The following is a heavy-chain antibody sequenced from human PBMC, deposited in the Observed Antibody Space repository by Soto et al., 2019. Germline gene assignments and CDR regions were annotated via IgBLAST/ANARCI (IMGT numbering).Heavy chain of an antibody. CDR1: GGSISSYY. J-gene: IGHJ6*02. V-gene: IGHV4-4*07. CDR2: IYTSGST. Sequence: SETLSLTCSVSGGSISSYYWSWIRQPAGKGLEWIGRIYTSGSTNYNPSLKSRVTMSVDTSKNQFSLQLSSVTAAATAVYYCARDGLPYYYDSRYGMDVWGQGTTVTVSS. D-gene: IGHD3-22*01. CDR3: ARDGLPYYYDSRYGMDV.